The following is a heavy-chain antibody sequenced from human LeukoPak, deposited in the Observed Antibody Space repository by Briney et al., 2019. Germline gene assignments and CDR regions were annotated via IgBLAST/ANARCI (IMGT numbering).Heavy chain of an antibody. CDR2: ISGDGGSA. D-gene: IGHD3-3*01. J-gene: IGHJ4*02. CDR3: AKDFGAGRITIFGVVQAFYFDY. V-gene: IGHV3-43*02. Sequence: GGSLRLSCAASGFTFDDYAMHWVRQAPGKGLEWVSRISGDGGSAYYADSVKGRFTISRDNSENSLYLQMNSLRTEDTALYYCAKDFGAGRITIFGVVQAFYFDYWGQGTLVTVSS. CDR1: GFTFDDYA.